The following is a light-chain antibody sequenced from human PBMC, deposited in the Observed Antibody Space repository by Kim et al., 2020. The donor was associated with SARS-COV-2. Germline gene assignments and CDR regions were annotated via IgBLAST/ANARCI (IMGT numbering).Light chain of an antibody. J-gene: IGLJ2*01. Sequence: SYELTQPPSVSVSPGQTASITCSGDKLGDKYACWYQQKPGQSPVLVIYQDSKRPSGIPERFSGSNSGTTATLTISGTQAMDEADYYCQAWASSPLV. CDR3: QAWASSPLV. CDR1: KLGDKY. CDR2: QDS. V-gene: IGLV3-1*01.